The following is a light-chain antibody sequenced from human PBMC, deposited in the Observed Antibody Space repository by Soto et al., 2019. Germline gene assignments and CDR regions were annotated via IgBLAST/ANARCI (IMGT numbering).Light chain of an antibody. CDR2: DAS. CDR1: QNVNNF. V-gene: IGKV3-11*01. Sequence: EIVLTQSPATLSLSPGERATLSCRASQNVNNFLAWYQQIPGQAPRLLIYDASNRATGIPARFSGSGSGTDFTLTISSLEPEDFAVYYCQQRSNWPPLTFGGGTKVEIK. CDR3: QQRSNWPPLT. J-gene: IGKJ4*01.